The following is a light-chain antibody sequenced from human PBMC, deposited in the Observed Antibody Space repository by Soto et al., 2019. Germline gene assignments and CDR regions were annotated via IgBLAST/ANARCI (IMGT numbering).Light chain of an antibody. J-gene: IGKJ1*01. CDR3: QHYHSYSEA. CDR1: QTINRW. Sequence: DIQMTQSPSTPSVAGGDRVTITCQASQTINRWLAWYQQKPVKAPKHLNYQASTLKSGDPSRHIGSGSGTEFTLTISSLQPDDFATDCSQHYHSYSEAFGQGTKVDIK. V-gene: IGKV1-5*03. CDR2: QAS.